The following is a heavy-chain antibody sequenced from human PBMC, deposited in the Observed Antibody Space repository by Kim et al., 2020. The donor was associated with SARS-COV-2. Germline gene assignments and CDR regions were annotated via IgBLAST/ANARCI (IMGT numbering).Heavy chain of an antibody. CDR2: IYYSGST. Sequence: SETLSLTCTVSGGSVSSGSYYWSWIRQPPGKGLKWIGYIYYSGSTNYNPSLKSRVTISVDTSKNQFSLKLSSVTAADTAVYYCARVYGDYVYYGMDVWGQGTTVTVSS. CDR3: ARVYGDYVYYGMDV. CDR1: GGSVSSGSYY. J-gene: IGHJ6*02. V-gene: IGHV4-61*01. D-gene: IGHD4-17*01.